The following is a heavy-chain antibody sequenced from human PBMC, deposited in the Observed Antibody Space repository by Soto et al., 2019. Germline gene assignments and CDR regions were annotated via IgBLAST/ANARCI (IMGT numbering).Heavy chain of an antibody. CDR1: GYTFTSYG. J-gene: IGHJ4*02. CDR3: VREIWSHYGPQNFFDY. CDR2: ISAYNGNT. V-gene: IGHV1-18*01. D-gene: IGHD4-17*01. Sequence: ASVKVSCKASGYTFTSYGISWVRQAPGQGLEWMGWISAYNGNTNYAQKLQGRVTMTTDTSTSTAYMELRSLRSDDTAVYYCVREIWSHYGPQNFFDYWGQGALVTVSS.